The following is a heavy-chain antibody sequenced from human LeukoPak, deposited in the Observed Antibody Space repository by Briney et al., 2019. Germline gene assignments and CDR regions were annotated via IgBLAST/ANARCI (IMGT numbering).Heavy chain of an antibody. J-gene: IGHJ4*02. CDR2: ICGSGGST. CDR1: GFTFSSYA. Sequence: GGSLRLSCAASGFTFSSYAMSWVRQAPGKGLEWVSAICGSGGSTYYADSVKGRFTISRDNSKNTLYLQMNSLRAEDTAVYYCAKDHRYCDSGRSTSCYRLGDYFDYWGQGTLVTVSS. V-gene: IGHV3-23*01. D-gene: IGHD2-2*01. CDR3: AKDHRYCDSGRSTSCYRLGDYFDY.